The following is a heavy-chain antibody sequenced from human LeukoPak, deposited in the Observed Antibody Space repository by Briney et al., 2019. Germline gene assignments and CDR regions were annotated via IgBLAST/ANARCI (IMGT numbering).Heavy chain of an antibody. J-gene: IGHJ4*02. V-gene: IGHV3-23*01. Sequence: PGGSLRLSCAASGFTFSSHAMSWVRQAPGKGLEWVSAISVSGDYTYYADSVKGRFTISRDNSKNTLYLQMNSLRAEDTALYYCAKPYSTSVQRYFDNWGQGTLVTVSS. CDR1: GFTFSSHA. CDR2: ISVSGDYT. CDR3: AKPYSTSVQRYFDN. D-gene: IGHD2-2*01.